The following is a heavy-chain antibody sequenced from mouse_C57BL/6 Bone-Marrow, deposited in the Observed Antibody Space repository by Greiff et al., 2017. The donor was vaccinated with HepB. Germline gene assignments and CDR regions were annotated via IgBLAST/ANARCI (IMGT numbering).Heavy chain of an antibody. CDR3: GEGGLLPVAY. J-gene: IGHJ3*01. V-gene: IGHV2-5*01. CDR2: IWRGGST. Sequence: QVQLKESGPGLVQPSQSLSITCTVSGFSLTSSGVHWVRQSPGKGLEWLGVIWRGGSTDYNAAFMSRLSITKDNSKSQVFFKMNSLQADETTIYYGGEGGLLPVAYWGQGTLVTVSA. D-gene: IGHD2-3*01. CDR1: GFSLTSSG.